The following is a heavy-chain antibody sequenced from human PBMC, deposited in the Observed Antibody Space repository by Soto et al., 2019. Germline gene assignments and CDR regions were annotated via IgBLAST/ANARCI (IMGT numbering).Heavy chain of an antibody. CDR2: IYYSGST. CDR1: GGSISSYY. J-gene: IGHJ4*02. V-gene: IGHV4-59*01. D-gene: IGHD3-3*01. CDR3: ASYLFWRGSAYFDY. Sequence: PSETLSLTCTVSGGSISSYYWSWIRQPPGKGLEWIGYIYYSGSTNYNPSLKSRVTISVDTSKNQFSLKLSSVTAADTAVYYCASYLFWRGSAYFDYWGQGTLVTVSS.